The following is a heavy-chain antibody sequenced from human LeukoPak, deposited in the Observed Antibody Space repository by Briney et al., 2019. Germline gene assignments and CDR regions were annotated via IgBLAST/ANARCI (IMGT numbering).Heavy chain of an antibody. Sequence: PGGSLRLSCAASGFTFSSYAMSWVRQAPGKGLEWVSAISGSGGSTYNADSVKGRFTISRDNSKNTLYLQMNSLRAEDSAVYYCAKLTEAVAGPFAYWGQGTLVTVSS. CDR1: GFTFSSYA. V-gene: IGHV3-23*01. CDR2: ISGSGGST. J-gene: IGHJ4*02. D-gene: IGHD6-19*01. CDR3: AKLTEAVAGPFAY.